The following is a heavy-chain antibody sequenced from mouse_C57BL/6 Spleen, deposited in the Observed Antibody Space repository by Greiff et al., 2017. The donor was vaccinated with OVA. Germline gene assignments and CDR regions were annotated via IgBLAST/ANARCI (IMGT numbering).Heavy chain of an antibody. CDR1: GFTFSDYG. J-gene: IGHJ3*01. V-gene: IGHV5-17*01. CDR3: ARTGNGPLFAY. CDR2: ISSGSSTI. Sequence: EVKLMESGGGLVKPGGSLKLSCAASGFTFSDYGMHWVRQAPEKGLEWVAYISSGSSTIYYADTVKGRFTISRDNAKNTLFLQMTSLRSEDTAMYYCARTGNGPLFAYWGQGTLVTVSA. D-gene: IGHD4-1*01.